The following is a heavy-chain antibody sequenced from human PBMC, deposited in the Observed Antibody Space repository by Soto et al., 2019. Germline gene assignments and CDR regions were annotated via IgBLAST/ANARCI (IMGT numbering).Heavy chain of an antibody. CDR2: ISWNSGSI. J-gene: IGHJ6*02. D-gene: IGHD7-27*01. CDR1: GFTFDDYA. V-gene: IGHV3-9*01. Sequence: GGSLRLSCAASGFTFDDYAMHWVRQAPGKGLEWVSGISWNSGSIGYADSVKGRFTISRDNAKNSLYLQMNSLRAEDTALYYCAKDIWGNYYYYGMDVWGQGTTVTVSS. CDR3: AKDIWGNYYYYGMDV.